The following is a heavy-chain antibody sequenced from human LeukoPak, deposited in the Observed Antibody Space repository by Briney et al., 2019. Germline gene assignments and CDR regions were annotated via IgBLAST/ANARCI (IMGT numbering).Heavy chain of an antibody. D-gene: IGHD3-10*01. CDR3: ARDPGSYYGSGSRPYYYYGMDV. CDR1: GGSISSCDYY. J-gene: IGHJ6*04. Sequence: PSQTLSLTCTVSGGSISSCDYYWSWIRQPPGKGLEWIGYIYYSGSTYYNPSLKSRVTISVDTSKNQFSLKLSSVTAADTAVYYCARDPGSYYGSGSRPYYYYGMDVWGKGTTVTVSS. V-gene: IGHV4-30-4*01. CDR2: IYYSGST.